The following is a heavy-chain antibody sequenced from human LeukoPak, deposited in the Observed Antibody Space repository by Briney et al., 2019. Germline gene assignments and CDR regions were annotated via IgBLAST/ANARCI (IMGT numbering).Heavy chain of an antibody. V-gene: IGHV3-74*01. J-gene: IGHJ4*02. CDR2: INSDGSST. Sequence: PGGSLRLSCAASGFTFGSYWMHWVRHVPGKGLVWVSRINSDGSSTSYADSVKGRFTISRDNTKNTLYLQMNSLRAEDTAVYYCALCSLRYSSGSYVFDYWGQGALVTVSS. CDR1: GFTFGSYW. D-gene: IGHD6-19*01. CDR3: ALCSLRYSSGSYVFDY.